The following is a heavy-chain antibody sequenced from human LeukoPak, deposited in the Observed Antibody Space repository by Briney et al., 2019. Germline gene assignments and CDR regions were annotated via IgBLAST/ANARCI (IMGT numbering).Heavy chain of an antibody. CDR3: AREYSSSDYFDY. Sequence: SSETLSLTCTVSGGSISSSSYYWGWIRQPPGKGLEWIGTIYYSGSTYYNPSLKSRVTISVDTSKSQFSLMLSSVTAADTAVYYCAREYSSSDYFDYWGQGTLVTVSS. D-gene: IGHD6-6*01. CDR2: IYYSGST. CDR1: GGSISSSSYY. V-gene: IGHV4-39*07. J-gene: IGHJ4*02.